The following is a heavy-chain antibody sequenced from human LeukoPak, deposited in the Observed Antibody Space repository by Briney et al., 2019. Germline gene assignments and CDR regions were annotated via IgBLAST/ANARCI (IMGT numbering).Heavy chain of an antibody. D-gene: IGHD6-19*01. J-gene: IGHJ4*02. Sequence: GGSLRLSCAASGFTFSAYHINWVRQAPGKGLEWISYISTTGTTIHYADSVKGRFAISRDNAKSSLYLQMNSLRDEDTAVYYCARGQWLVFRGEPVDYWGQGTLVTVSS. CDR1: GFTFSAYH. CDR2: ISTTGTTI. V-gene: IGHV3-48*02. CDR3: ARGQWLVFRGEPVDY.